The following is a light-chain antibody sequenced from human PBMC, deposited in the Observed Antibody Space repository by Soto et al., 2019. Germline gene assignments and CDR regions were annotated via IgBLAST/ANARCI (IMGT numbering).Light chain of an antibody. Sequence: LTQXPSAPGSPGQSVTISCTGTSSDVGGYNYVSWYQQHPGKAPKLMIYEVSKRPSGVPDRFSGSKSGNTASLTVSGLQAEDEADYYCSSYAGSNNYVFGTGTKVTVL. CDR1: SSDVGGYNY. CDR3: SSYAGSNNYV. J-gene: IGLJ1*01. CDR2: EVS. V-gene: IGLV2-8*01.